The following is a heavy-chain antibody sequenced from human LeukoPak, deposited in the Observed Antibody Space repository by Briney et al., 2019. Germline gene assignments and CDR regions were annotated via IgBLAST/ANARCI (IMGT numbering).Heavy chain of an antibody. CDR3: ARDQEAFGY. J-gene: IGHJ4*02. V-gene: IGHV1-46*01. CDR1: GYSFTSNY. Sequence: ASVKVSCKAPGYSFTSNYIHWVRQAPGQGLEWMGMIYPRDGSTSYAQKFQGRVTVTRDTSTSTVHMELSGLRSEDTAVHYCARDQEAFGYWGQGTLVTVSS. CDR2: IYPRDGST.